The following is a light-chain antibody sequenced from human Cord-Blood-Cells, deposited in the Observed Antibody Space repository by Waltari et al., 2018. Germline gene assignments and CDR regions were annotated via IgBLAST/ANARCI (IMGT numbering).Light chain of an antibody. CDR2: AAS. Sequence: DIQLTQSPSSLSASVGDRVPITCRASQSISSYLNWYQQKPGKAPKLLIYAASSLQSGVPSRFSGSGYGTDFTLTISRLQPEDFATYYCQQSYSTPPTFGQGTKVEIK. V-gene: IGKV1-39*01. CDR1: QSISSY. CDR3: QQSYSTPPT. J-gene: IGKJ1*01.